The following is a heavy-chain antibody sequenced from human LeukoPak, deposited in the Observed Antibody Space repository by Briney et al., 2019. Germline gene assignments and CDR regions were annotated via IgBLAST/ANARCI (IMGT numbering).Heavy chain of an antibody. J-gene: IGHJ6*02. Sequence: PGGSLRLSCPASGFTFDDYAMHWVRQAPGKGLEWVSGISWNSGSIGYADSVKGRFTISRDNAKNSLYLQMNSLRAEDTALYYCAKDASWQRAYYYYYGMDVWGQGTTVTVSS. CDR2: ISWNSGSI. CDR3: AKDASWQRAYYYYYGMDV. CDR1: GFTFDDYA. D-gene: IGHD6-25*01. V-gene: IGHV3-9*01.